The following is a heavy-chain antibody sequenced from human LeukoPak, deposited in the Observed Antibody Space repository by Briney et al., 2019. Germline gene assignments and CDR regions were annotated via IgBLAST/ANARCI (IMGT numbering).Heavy chain of an antibody. Sequence: PGGSLRLSCAASRFTFTTFGIHWVRQAPGKGLEWVAAISPDGKIEYYIDSVKGRFTVSRDNSKNMIYLQMNSLRGEDSAVYFCAKINNDDDYWGQGALVTVSS. CDR2: ISPDGKIE. CDR3: AKINNDDDY. D-gene: IGHD1/OR15-1a*01. V-gene: IGHV3-30*18. J-gene: IGHJ4*02. CDR1: RFTFTTFG.